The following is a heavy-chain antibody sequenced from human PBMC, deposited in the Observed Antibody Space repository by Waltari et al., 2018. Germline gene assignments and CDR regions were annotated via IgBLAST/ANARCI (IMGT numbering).Heavy chain of an antibody. CDR1: GGSISSHY. CDR3: ARDSGSGSYYNGWYFDL. D-gene: IGHD3-10*01. Sequence: QVQLQESGPGLVKPSETLSLTCTVSGGSISSHYWSWIRQPPGKGLEWIGYIYYSGSTNYNPTLTSRVTIPLDTSKTQFSLKLSSVTAADTSVYYCARDSGSGSYYNGWYFDLWGRGTLVTVSS. V-gene: IGHV4-59*11. CDR2: IYYSGST. J-gene: IGHJ2*01.